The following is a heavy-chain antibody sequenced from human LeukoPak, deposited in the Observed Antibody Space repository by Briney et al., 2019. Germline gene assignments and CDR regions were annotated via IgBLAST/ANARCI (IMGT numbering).Heavy chain of an antibody. V-gene: IGHV3-23*01. CDR2: ISGSGGST. CDR3: AEWNSVYWYFDL. J-gene: IGHJ2*01. Sequence: GGSLRLSCAASGFTFSSFAMSWVRQAPGKGLEWVSAISGSGGSTYYADSVKGRFTISRDNSKSTLHLQMNSLRAEDTALYYCAEWNSVYWYFDLWGRGTLVTVSS. D-gene: IGHD3-16*01. CDR1: GFTFSSFA.